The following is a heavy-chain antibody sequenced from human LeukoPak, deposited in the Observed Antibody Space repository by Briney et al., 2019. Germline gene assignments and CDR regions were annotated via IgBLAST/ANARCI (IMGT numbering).Heavy chain of an antibody. D-gene: IGHD4-17*01. CDR3: ARDPETTVTTHFDY. CDR1: GFTFSSYA. V-gene: IGHV3-48*01. CDR2: ISSSSSTI. Sequence: GGSLRLSCAASGFTFSSYAMSWVRQAPGKGLEWVSYISSSSSTIYYADSVKGRFTISRDNAKNSLYLQMNSLRAEDTAVYYCARDPETTVTTHFDYWGQGTLVTVSS. J-gene: IGHJ4*02.